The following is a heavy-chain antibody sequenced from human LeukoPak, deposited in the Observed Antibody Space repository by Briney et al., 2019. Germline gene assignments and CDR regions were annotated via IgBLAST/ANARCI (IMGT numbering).Heavy chain of an antibody. Sequence: SETLSLTCTVSGGSISSYYWSWIRQPPGKGLEWIGYIYYSGSTNYNPSLKSRVTISVDMSKNQFSLKLSSVTAADTAVYYCARGRDREDFDYWGQGTLVTVSS. CDR3: ARGRDREDFDY. CDR1: GGSISSYY. J-gene: IGHJ4*02. V-gene: IGHV4-59*01. D-gene: IGHD1-14*01. CDR2: IYYSGST.